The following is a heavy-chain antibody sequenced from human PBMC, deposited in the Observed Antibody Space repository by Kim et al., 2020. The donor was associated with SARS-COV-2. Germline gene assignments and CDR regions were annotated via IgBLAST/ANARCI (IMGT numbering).Heavy chain of an antibody. CDR1: GFSFGDYA. D-gene: IGHD3-10*01. Sequence: GGSLRLSCAASGFSFGDYAMHWARQAPGKGLEWVSGISWNSGSIGYADSVKGRFTISRDNAKNSLYLQMNSLRAEDTALYYCAKDMGDTYYYGSGSYTADYGMDVWGQGTTVTVSS. CDR2: ISWNSGSI. CDR3: AKDMGDTYYYGSGSYTADYGMDV. V-gene: IGHV3-9*01. J-gene: IGHJ6*02.